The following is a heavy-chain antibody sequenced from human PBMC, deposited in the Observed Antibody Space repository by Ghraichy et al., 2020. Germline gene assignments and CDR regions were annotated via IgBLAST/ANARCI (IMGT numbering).Heavy chain of an antibody. CDR2: IPYDGSSQ. D-gene: IGHD3-16*01. CDR3: ASDSGFDYVWGTHRQTAHVDY. CDR1: GFTFRSYG. J-gene: IGHJ4*02. Sequence: GGSLRLSCAASGFTFRSYGMHWVRQAPGKGLEWVAVIPYDGSSQHYADSVRGRFTISRDNSQNMLYLQMNSLSADDTAVYYCASDSGFDYVWGTHRQTAHVDYWGQGTLVTVSS. V-gene: IGHV3-30*03.